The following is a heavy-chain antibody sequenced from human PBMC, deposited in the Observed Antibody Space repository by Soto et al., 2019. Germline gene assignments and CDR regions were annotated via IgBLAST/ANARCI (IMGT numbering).Heavy chain of an antibody. CDR1: GYTFTDDY. V-gene: IGHV1-2*02. CDR3: ARAMSIGGYLMDV. J-gene: IGHJ6*02. CDR2: IYPNSGGT. D-gene: IGHD3-22*01. Sequence: QVHLVQSGAEVRGPGASVKVSCKASGYTFTDDYIHWVRRAPGQGLEWMGWIYPNSGGTTYAQKFQGRVTLTRDTSISTAYMELSSLRSDDTAMYYCARAMSIGGYLMDVWGQGTTVTVSS.